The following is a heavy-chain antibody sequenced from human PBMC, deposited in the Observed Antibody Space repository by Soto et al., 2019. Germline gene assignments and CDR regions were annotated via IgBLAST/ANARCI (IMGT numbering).Heavy chain of an antibody. J-gene: IGHJ4*02. D-gene: IGHD3-10*01. Sequence: QVQLVQSGVEVKKPGSSVKVSCKASGGTFSSYTISWVRQAPGQGLEWMGRIIPILGIANYAQKFQGRVTITADKSTSTAYMELSSLRSEDTAVYYCARELHGSGSYYYFDYWGQGTLVTVSS. CDR3: ARELHGSGSYYYFDY. V-gene: IGHV1-69*08. CDR1: GGTFSSYT. CDR2: IIPILGIA.